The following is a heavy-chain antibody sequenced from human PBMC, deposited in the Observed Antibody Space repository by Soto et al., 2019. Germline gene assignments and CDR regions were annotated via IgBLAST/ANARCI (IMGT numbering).Heavy chain of an antibody. CDR3: ARELGYCSGGSCYMDGAFDF. Sequence: EVQLWESGGGLVQPGGSLRLFCSASGSTFSSYAMSWVRQAPGNGLEWVSVISGSGDSTYYADSVKGRFTISRDNSKNTLYVQMNSLRAEDTAVYYCARELGYCSGGSCYMDGAFDFWGQGTMVTVSS. CDR1: GSTFSSYA. CDR2: ISGSGDST. D-gene: IGHD2-15*01. J-gene: IGHJ3*01. V-gene: IGHV3-23*01.